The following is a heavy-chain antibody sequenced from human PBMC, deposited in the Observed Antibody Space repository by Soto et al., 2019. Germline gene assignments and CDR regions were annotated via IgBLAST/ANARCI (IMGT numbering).Heavy chain of an antibody. V-gene: IGHV1-18*01. D-gene: IGHD2-8*02. CDR3: AATGGNYFGLDV. Sequence: QVRLVQSGSEVKKLGASVKVSCKSSDNTFTHYGINWVRQAPGQGLEWMGWISGYNGNTKYAQKFQDRVTMTADTSTRTAVIEVRSLTSDDTGVYFCAATGGNYFGLDVWGQGTTVTVSS. CDR1: DNTFTHYG. J-gene: IGHJ6*02. CDR2: ISGYNGNT.